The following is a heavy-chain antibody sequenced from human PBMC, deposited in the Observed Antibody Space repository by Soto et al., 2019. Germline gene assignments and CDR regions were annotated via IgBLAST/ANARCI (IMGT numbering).Heavy chain of an antibody. J-gene: IGHJ4*02. CDR1: GGTFSSYA. V-gene: IGHV1-69*06. CDR2: IIPIFGTA. D-gene: IGHD3-22*01. CDR3: ARDMDSSGSYDY. Sequence: SVKVSCKSSGGTFSSYAISWVRQAPGQGLEWMGGIIPIFGTANYAQKFQGRVTITADKSTSTAYMELSSLRSEDTAVYYCARDMDSSGSYDYWGQGTLVTVSS.